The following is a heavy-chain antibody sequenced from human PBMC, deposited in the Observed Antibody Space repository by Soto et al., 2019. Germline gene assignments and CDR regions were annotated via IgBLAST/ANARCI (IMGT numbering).Heavy chain of an antibody. CDR3: ARVPATYYYDSSSPVDY. Sequence: QVQLQESGPGLVKPSQTLSLTCTVSGGSISSGSYYWSWIRQHPGKGLEWIGYIYYSGSTYYNPSLMSRATISVDTSKNQFSLKVTSVTAADTAVYYCARVPATYYYDSSSPVDYWGQGTLVTVSS. CDR1: GGSISSGSYY. CDR2: IYYSGST. V-gene: IGHV4-31*03. J-gene: IGHJ4*02. D-gene: IGHD3-22*01.